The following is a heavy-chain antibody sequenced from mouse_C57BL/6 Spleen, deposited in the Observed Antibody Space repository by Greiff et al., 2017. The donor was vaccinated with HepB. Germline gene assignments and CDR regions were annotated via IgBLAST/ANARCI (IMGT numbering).Heavy chain of an antibody. J-gene: IGHJ3*01. D-gene: IGHD2-1*01. Sequence: QVQLQQPGAELVKPGASVKMSCKASGYTFTSYWITWVKQRPGQGLEWIGDIYPGSGSTNYNEKFKSKATLTVDTSSSTAYMQLSSLTSEDSAVYYCARTYGNCGWFAYWGQGTLVTVSA. CDR2: IYPGSGST. V-gene: IGHV1-55*01. CDR1: GYTFTSYW. CDR3: ARTYGNCGWFAY.